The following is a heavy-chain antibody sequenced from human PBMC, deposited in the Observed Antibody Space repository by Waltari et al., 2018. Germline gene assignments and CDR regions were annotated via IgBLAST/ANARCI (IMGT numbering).Heavy chain of an antibody. V-gene: IGHV3-7*01. J-gene: IGHJ3*02. CDR3: SKRLEI. CDR1: GFRTDW. Sequence: DVQPVESGGGLVQPGGSLRLSCEVCGFRTDWMDRVRQAPGKGLEWVANINEDGREKYYLDSVKGRFTISRDNTKKLVYLQMNTLRAEDTATYYCSKRLEIWGRGTMVAVS. CDR2: INEDGREK.